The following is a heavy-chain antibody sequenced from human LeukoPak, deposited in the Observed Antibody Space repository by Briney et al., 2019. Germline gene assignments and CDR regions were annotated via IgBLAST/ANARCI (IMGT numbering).Heavy chain of an antibody. D-gene: IGHD4-17*01. CDR3: TTDVDDYGDYGGGY. J-gene: IGHJ4*02. CDR1: GFTFSNAW. V-gene: IGHV3-15*01. Sequence: GGSLRLSCAASGFTFSNAWMSWVRQAPGKGLEWVGRIKSKTDGGTTDYAAPVKGRFTISRDDSKNTLYLQMNSLKTEDTAVYYCTTDVDDYGDYGGGYWGQGTLVTVSS. CDR2: IKSKTDGGTT.